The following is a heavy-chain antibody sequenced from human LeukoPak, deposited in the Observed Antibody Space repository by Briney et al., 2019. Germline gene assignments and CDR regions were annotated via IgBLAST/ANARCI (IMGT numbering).Heavy chain of an antibody. D-gene: IGHD4-17*01. Sequence: GASLRLSCAASGFTFSSYAMSWVRQAPGKGLEWVSAISGSGGSTYYADSVKGRFTISRDNSKNTLYLQMNSLRAEDTAVYYCAKDWGMTTNPFDYWGQGTLVTVSS. CDR1: GFTFSSYA. CDR3: AKDWGMTTNPFDY. CDR2: ISGSGGST. V-gene: IGHV3-23*01. J-gene: IGHJ4*02.